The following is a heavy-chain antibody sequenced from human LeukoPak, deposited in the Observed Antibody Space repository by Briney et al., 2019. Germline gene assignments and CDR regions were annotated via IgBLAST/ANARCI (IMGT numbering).Heavy chain of an antibody. Sequence: PSETLSLTCTVSGGSISSSSYYWGWIRQPPGKGLEWIGSIYYSGSTYYNPSLKSRVTISVDTSKNQFSLKLSSVTAADTAVYYCARAYGSGSYQEGAFDIWGQGTMVTVSS. CDR1: GGSISSSSYY. D-gene: IGHD3-10*01. CDR3: ARAYGSGSYQEGAFDI. V-gene: IGHV4-39*07. J-gene: IGHJ3*02. CDR2: IYYSGST.